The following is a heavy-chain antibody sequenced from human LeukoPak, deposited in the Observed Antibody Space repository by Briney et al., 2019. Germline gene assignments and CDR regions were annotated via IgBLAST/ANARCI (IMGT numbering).Heavy chain of an antibody. CDR1: GFTFSSYT. D-gene: IGHD6-19*01. Sequence: GGSLRLSCAVSGFTFSSYTMNWVRQAPGKGLEWVSSISTSSSYTYYADSVKGRFTISRDNAKNSLYLQMNSLRAEDTAVYYCAKEGQYSSGWPTLRDYYYGMDVWGQGTTVTVSS. CDR3: AKEGQYSSGWPTLRDYYYGMDV. J-gene: IGHJ6*02. V-gene: IGHV3-21*01. CDR2: ISTSSSYT.